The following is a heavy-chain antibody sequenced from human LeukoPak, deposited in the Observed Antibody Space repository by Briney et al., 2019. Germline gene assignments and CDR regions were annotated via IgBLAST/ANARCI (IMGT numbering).Heavy chain of an antibody. CDR2: IYYSGST. CDR3: ARVRKGSGWSPNWFDP. V-gene: IGHV4-59*01. J-gene: IGHJ5*02. CDR1: GGSISSYY. Sequence: SETLSLTCTVSGGSISSYYWSWIRQPPGKGLEWIGYIYYSGSTNYNPSLKSRVTISVDTSKNQFSLKLSSVTAADTAVYYCARVRKGSGWSPNWFDPWGQGTLVTVSS. D-gene: IGHD6-19*01.